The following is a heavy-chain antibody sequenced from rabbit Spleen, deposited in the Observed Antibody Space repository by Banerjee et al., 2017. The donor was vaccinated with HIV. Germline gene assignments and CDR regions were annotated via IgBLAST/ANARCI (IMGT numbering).Heavy chain of an antibody. CDR3: ARAIVPWLGLTRLDL. CDR1: GIDFTKYY. Sequence: QLEESGGGLVQPGGSLTLSCKASGIDFTKYYITWVRQAPGKGLEWIGIIYAAKGSTDYASWVNGRFTISSDNAQSTVDLKMTSLTAADTATYFCARAIVPWLGLTRLDLWGQGTLVTVS. J-gene: IGHJ3*01. CDR2: IYAAKGST. V-gene: IGHV1S7*01. D-gene: IGHD4-1*01.